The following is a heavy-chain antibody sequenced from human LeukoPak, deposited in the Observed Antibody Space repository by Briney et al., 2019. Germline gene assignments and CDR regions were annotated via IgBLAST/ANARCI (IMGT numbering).Heavy chain of an antibody. CDR2: INPNSGGT. D-gene: IGHD5-18*01. Sequence: ASVKVSCKASGYTFTGYYMHWVRQAPGQGLEWMGWINPNSGGTNYAQKFQGRVTMTRDTSISTAYMELSRLRSDDTAVYYCARKQLWLYYFDHWGQGTLVTVSS. V-gene: IGHV1-2*02. CDR1: GYTFTGYY. CDR3: ARKQLWLYYFDH. J-gene: IGHJ4*02.